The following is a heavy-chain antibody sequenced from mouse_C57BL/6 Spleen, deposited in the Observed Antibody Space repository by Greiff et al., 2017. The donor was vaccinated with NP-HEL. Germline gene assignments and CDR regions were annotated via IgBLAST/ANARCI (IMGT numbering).Heavy chain of an antibody. Sequence: QVQLKQSGAELVRPGASVTLSCKASGYTFTDYEMHWVKQTPVHGLEWIGAIDPETGGTAYNQKFKGKAILTADKSSSTAYMELRSLTSEDSAVYYCTRVSYDYDGRPYAMDYWGQGTSVTVSS. J-gene: IGHJ4*01. CDR3: TRVSYDYDGRPYAMDY. V-gene: IGHV1-15*01. CDR1: GYTFTDYE. D-gene: IGHD2-4*01. CDR2: IDPETGGT.